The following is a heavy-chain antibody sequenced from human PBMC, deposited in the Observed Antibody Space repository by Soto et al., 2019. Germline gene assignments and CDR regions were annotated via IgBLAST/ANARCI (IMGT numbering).Heavy chain of an antibody. V-gene: IGHV4-61*01. Sequence: SETLSLTCTVSGGSISSSSYYWGWIRQPPGKGLVWIGYIYYSGSTNYNPSLKSRVTISVDTSKNQFSLKLSSVTAADTAVYYCARDHSSGWYRGYYYGMDVWGQGTTVTVSS. J-gene: IGHJ6*02. CDR2: IYYSGST. D-gene: IGHD6-19*01. CDR1: GGSISSSSYY. CDR3: ARDHSSGWYRGYYYGMDV.